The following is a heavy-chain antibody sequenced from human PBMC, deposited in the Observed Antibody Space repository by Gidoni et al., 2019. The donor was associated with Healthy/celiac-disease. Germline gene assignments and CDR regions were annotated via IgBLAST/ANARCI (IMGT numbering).Heavy chain of an antibody. V-gene: IGHV4-30-2*01. CDR1: GGSISSGGYS. CDR2: IYHSGST. D-gene: IGHD3-16*01. CDR3: ARYHYDYGNDY. J-gene: IGHJ4*02. Sequence: QLQLQESGSGLVTPSQTLSLTCPVSGGSISSGGYSWSWIRQPPGKGLEWMGYIYHSGSTYYNPSLKSRVTISVDRSKNQFALKLSSVTAADTAVYYCARYHYDYGNDYWGQGTLVTVSS.